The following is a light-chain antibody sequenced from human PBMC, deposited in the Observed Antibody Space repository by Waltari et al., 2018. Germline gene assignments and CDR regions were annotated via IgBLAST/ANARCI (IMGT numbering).Light chain of an antibody. V-gene: IGLV2-8*01. CDR2: EVS. CDR1: SSDVGGSEY. Sequence: QSALTQPPSASGSPGQSVTISCTGTSSDVGGSEYVSWYQQHPGKAPKLMIYEVSKRPSGVPDRFSGSKSGNTASLTVSGLQAEDEADYYCNSYAGSNNWVFGGGTKLTVL. J-gene: IGLJ3*02. CDR3: NSYAGSNNWV.